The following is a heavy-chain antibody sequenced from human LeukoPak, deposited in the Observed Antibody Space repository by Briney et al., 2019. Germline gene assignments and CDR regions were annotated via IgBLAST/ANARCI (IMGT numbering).Heavy chain of an antibody. J-gene: IGHJ4*02. CDR2: FDPEDGET. V-gene: IGHV1-24*01. D-gene: IGHD3-22*01. CDR1: GYTFTGYY. Sequence: ASVKVSCKASGYTFTGYYIHWVRQAPGKGLEWMGGFDPEDGETIYAQKFQGRVTMTEDTSTDTAYMELSSLRSEDTAVYYCATVNHPGGVVVNQFDYWGQGTLVTVSS. CDR3: ATVNHPGGVVVNQFDY.